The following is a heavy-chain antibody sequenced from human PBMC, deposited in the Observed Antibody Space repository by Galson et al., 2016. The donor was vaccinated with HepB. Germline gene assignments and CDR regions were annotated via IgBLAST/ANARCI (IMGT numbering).Heavy chain of an antibody. CDR2: IIRVLGTA. D-gene: IGHD6-13*01. J-gene: IGHJ6*02. Sequence: SVKVSCKASGGTFSSSGISWVRQAPGQGLEWMGGIIRVLGTANYAQKFQGRVTISADESTNTVYMELSSLRSEDTAVYYCASVSGYSSSWPPKFYGMDVWGQGTTVTVSS. CDR1: GGTFSSSG. V-gene: IGHV1-69*13. CDR3: ASVSGYSSSWPPKFYGMDV.